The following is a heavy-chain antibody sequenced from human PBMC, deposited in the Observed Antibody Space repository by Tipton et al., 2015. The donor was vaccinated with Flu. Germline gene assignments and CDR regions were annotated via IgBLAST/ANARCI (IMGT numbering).Heavy chain of an antibody. D-gene: IGHD3-3*01. CDR2: ISSSSSYI. CDR3: ARDMYDFWSGFKTTYYYFYGMDV. Sequence: SLRLSCAASGFTFSSYSLNWVRQAPGKGLEWVSSISSSSSYIYYADSVKGRFTISRDNAKNSLYLQMNSLRAEDTAVYYCARDMYDFWSGFKTTYYYFYGMDVWGQGSTVTVSS. V-gene: IGHV3-21*01. J-gene: IGHJ6*02. CDR1: GFTFSSYS.